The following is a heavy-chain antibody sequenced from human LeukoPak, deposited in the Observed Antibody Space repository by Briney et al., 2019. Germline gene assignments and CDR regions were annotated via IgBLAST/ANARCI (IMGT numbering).Heavy chain of an antibody. J-gene: IGHJ6*03. Sequence: PGGSLRLSCAASGFTFSSYAMSWVRQAPGKGLEWVSAISGSGGSTYYADSVKGRFTISRANAKDTLYLQINSLRAEDTAADYCAKGARRFLEWLLDYYYYMAVWGKGTTVTVSS. CDR3: AKGARRFLEWLLDYYYYMAV. CDR1: GFTFSSYA. V-gene: IGHV3-23*01. D-gene: IGHD3-3*01. CDR2: ISGSGGST.